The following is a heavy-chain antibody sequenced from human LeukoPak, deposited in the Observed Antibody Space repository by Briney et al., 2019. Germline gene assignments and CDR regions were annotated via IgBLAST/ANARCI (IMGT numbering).Heavy chain of an antibody. D-gene: IGHD3-10*01. CDR1: GYTFTSYG. Sequence: WASVKISCKASGYTFTSYGISWVRQAPGQGLEWMGWISAYNGNTNYAQKLQGRVTMTTDTSTSTAYMELRSLRSDDTAVYYCARDFPILLWFGELSLTPYDYWGQGTLVTVSS. V-gene: IGHV1-18*04. CDR2: ISAYNGNT. CDR3: ARDFPILLWFGELSLTPYDY. J-gene: IGHJ4*02.